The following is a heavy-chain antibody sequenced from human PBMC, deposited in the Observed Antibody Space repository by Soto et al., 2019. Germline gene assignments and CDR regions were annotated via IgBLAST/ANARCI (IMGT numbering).Heavy chain of an antibody. CDR1: GFSLSSGYY. CDR3: ARGKWEPYYFDY. CDR2: IYHSGST. D-gene: IGHD1-26*01. J-gene: IGHJ4*02. V-gene: IGHV4-38-2*01. Sequence: PSETLSLTCVVSGFSLSSGYYWGWIRQPPGKGLECIGTIYHSGSTYYNPSLKSRVTISVDTSKNQFSLKVNSATAADQAVYFCARGKWEPYYFDYWGQGTLVTVSS.